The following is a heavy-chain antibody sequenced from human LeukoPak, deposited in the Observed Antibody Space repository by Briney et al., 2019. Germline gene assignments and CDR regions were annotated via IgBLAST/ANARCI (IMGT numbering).Heavy chain of an antibody. CDR3: ARDRMALFDC. V-gene: IGHV3-74*01. CDR1: GFTFSSYW. Sequence: GGSLRLSCAASGFTFSSYWMHWVRQAPGKGLVWVSRINSDGSTTNCADSVEGRFTISRDNAKNTLYVQMNSLRVEDTAVYYCARDRMALFDCWGQGTLVTVSS. J-gene: IGHJ4*02. CDR2: INSDGSTT. D-gene: IGHD2-8*01.